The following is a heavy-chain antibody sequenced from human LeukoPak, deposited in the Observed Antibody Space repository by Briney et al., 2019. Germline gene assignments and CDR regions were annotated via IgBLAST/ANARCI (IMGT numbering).Heavy chain of an antibody. CDR1: GFTFSSYS. CDR3: ARGDDYGDYEGAFDI. V-gene: IGHV3-21*01. D-gene: IGHD4-17*01. CDR2: ISSSSSYI. J-gene: IGHJ3*02. Sequence: KPGGSLRLSCAASGFTFSSYSMNWVRQAPGKGLEWVSSISSSSSYIYYADSVKGRFTISRDSAKNSLYLQMNSLRAEDTAVYYCARGDDYGDYEGAFDIWGQGTMVTVSS.